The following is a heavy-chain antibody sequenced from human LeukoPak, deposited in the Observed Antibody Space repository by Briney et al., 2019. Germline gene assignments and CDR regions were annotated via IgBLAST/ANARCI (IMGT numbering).Heavy chain of an antibody. D-gene: IGHD2-15*01. V-gene: IGHV4-59*01. CDR2: VHYSGST. CDR3: ARDRSGAISDAFDI. Sequence: SETLSLTCTVSGGSSSSYYWSWIRQPPGKGLEWIGYVHYSGSTNYNPSLKSRVTILVDTSKNQFSLRLSSVTAADTAVYYCARDRSGAISDAFDIWGQGTMVTVSS. CDR1: GGSSSSYY. J-gene: IGHJ3*02.